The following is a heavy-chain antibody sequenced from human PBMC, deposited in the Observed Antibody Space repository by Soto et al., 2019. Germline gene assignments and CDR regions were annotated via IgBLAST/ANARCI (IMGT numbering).Heavy chain of an antibody. CDR2: INPSGGST. CDR3: ARVRRGIVDLFFDY. D-gene: IGHD3-22*01. CDR1: GYTFTSYY. J-gene: IGHJ4*02. V-gene: IGHV1-46*01. Sequence: QVQLVQSGAEVKKPGASVKVSCKASGYTFTSYYMHWVRQAPGQGLEWLGIINPSGGSTSYTQKFQGRVTMTRDTSTRTVYMELSSLRSEDTAVYYCARVRRGIVDLFFDYWGQGTLVTVSS.